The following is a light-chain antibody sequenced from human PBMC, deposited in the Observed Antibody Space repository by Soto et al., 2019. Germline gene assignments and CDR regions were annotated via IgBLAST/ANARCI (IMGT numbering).Light chain of an antibody. Sequence: DIRMTQSTSTLSASVGGRVTITCRASHSVSPWLAWYQQKPGKAPKLLIYRTSSLQNGVPARFSGRGSGTDFFLTISNLQPDDFATYYCQQYSSSSTFGQGTSVELK. V-gene: IGKV1-5*03. J-gene: IGKJ1*01. CDR2: RTS. CDR3: QQYSSSST. CDR1: HSVSPW.